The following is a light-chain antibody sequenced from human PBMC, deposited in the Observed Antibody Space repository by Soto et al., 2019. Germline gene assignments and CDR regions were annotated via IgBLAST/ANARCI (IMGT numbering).Light chain of an antibody. CDR1: QSISSY. CDR3: QQSYSTPR. V-gene: IGKV1-39*01. Sequence: DIQMTQSPSSLSASVGDRVTITCRASQSISSYLNWYQQKPGKAPKLLIYAASSLQSGVPSRFRGSGSGTDFTLTINTLQPEDIATYYCQQSYSTPRFGGGTKVDI. CDR2: AAS. J-gene: IGKJ4*01.